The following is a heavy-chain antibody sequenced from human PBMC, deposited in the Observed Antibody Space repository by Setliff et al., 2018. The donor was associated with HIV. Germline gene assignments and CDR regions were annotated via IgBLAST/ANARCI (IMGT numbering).Heavy chain of an antibody. CDR2: INHSGST. D-gene: IGHD3-3*01. CDR3: ARGTAYYNFWSGYSQDYYYYMDV. J-gene: IGHJ6*03. CDR1: GGPFSGYY. Sequence: SETLSLTCAVYGGPFSGYYWSWIRQSPGKGLEWIGEINHSGSTKYNPSLKSRVTVSVDTSQNHFSLKLSSVTAADTAVYYCARGTAYYNFWSGYSQDYYYYMDVWGKGTTVTVSS. V-gene: IGHV4-34*01.